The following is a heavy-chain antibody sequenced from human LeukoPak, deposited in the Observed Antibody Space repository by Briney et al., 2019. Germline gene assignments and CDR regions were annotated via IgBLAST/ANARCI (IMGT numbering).Heavy chain of an antibody. D-gene: IGHD3-10*01. CDR2: INHSGST. Sequence: PSETLSLTCAVYGGSFSGYYWSWIRQPPGKGLEWIGEINHSGSTNYNPSLKSRVTISVDTSKNQFSLKLSSVTAADTAVYYCARNSGSRSYYMDVWGKGTTVTISS. CDR3: ARNSGSRSYYMDV. CDR1: GGSFSGYY. J-gene: IGHJ6*03. V-gene: IGHV4-34*01.